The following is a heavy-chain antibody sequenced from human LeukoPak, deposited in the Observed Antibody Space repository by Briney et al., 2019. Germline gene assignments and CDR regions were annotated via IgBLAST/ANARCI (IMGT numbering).Heavy chain of an antibody. Sequence: GGSLRLSCAASGFTFSSYAMSWVRQAPGKGLEWVSVINDSGGSTYYADSVKGRFTISRDKSKNTLYLQMNSLRAEDTAVYYCAKDGSSGYYYFDYWGQGIPVTVSS. CDR2: INDSGGST. CDR3: AKDGSSGYYYFDY. CDR1: GFTFSSYA. D-gene: IGHD3-22*01. V-gene: IGHV3-23*01. J-gene: IGHJ4*02.